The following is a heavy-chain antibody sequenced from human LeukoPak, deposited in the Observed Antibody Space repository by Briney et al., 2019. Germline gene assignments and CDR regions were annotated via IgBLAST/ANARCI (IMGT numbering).Heavy chain of an antibody. CDR2: ISAYNGNT. CDR1: GYTFTSYG. D-gene: IGHD4/OR15-4a*01. J-gene: IGHJ4*02. V-gene: IGHV1-18*01. Sequence: GASVKVSCKASGYTFTSYGISWVRQAPGQGLEWMGWISAYNGNTNYAQKLQGRVTMTTDTSTSTAYMELRSLRSDDTAVYYCASGSPSPMVTLGYFDYWGQGTLVTVSS. CDR3: ASGSPSPMVTLGYFDY.